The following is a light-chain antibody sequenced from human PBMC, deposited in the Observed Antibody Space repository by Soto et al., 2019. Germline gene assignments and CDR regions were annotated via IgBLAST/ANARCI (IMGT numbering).Light chain of an antibody. J-gene: IGKJ5*01. Sequence: DIVMTHSPLSLPVTSGEPASISCRSSQSLLHSNGYNYLDWYLQKPGQSPQLLIYLGSNRASGVPDRFSGSGSGTDFTLKISRVEAEDVGVYYCMQALQTPITFGQGTRLEIK. CDR2: LGS. V-gene: IGKV2-28*01. CDR1: QSLLHSNGYNY. CDR3: MQALQTPIT.